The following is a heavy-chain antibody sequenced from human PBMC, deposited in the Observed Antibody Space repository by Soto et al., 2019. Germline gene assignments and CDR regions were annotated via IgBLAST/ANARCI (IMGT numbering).Heavy chain of an antibody. CDR3: ARKSPAAIMDN. V-gene: IGHV1-18*01. CDR1: GYTFTSYD. J-gene: IGHJ4*02. Sequence: GASVKVSCKASGYTFTSYDINWVRQAPGQGLEWMGWISAYNGNTNYAQKLQGRVTMTTDTSTSTAYMELRSLRSDDTAVYYCARKSPAAIMDNWGQGTLVTVSS. D-gene: IGHD2-2*01. CDR2: ISAYNGNT.